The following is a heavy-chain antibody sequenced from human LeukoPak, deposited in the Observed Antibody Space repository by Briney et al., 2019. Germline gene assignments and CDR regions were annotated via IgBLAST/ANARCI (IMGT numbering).Heavy chain of an antibody. CDR3: ARDPRVAATRVDY. J-gene: IGHJ4*02. V-gene: IGHV1-18*01. CDR1: GHTFTSYG. D-gene: IGHD1-26*01. CDR2: ISAYNGDT. Sequence: ASVTVSCKTSGHTFTSYGISWVRQAPGQGLEWMGWISAYNGDTNFAQKVQDRVTMTTDTSTSTAYMELRSLRSDDTAVYFCARDPRVAATRVDYWGQGTLVTVSS.